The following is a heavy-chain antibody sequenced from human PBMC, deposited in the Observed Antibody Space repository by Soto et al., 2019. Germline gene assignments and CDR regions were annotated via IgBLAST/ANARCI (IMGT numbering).Heavy chain of an antibody. V-gene: IGHV3-21*01. D-gene: IGHD3-10*01. Sequence: EVQLVESGGGLVKPGGSLRLSCAASGFTFSSYSMNWVRQAPGKGLEWVSSISSSRSYIYYADSVKGRFTISRDNAKNSLYLQMNSLIAEDTAVYYCAREYGSGHTRYYYGMDVWGQGTTVTVSS. J-gene: IGHJ6*02. CDR3: AREYGSGHTRYYYGMDV. CDR1: GFTFSSYS. CDR2: ISSSRSYI.